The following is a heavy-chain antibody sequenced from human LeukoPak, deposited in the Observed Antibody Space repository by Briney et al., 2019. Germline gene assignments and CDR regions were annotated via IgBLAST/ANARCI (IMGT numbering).Heavy chain of an antibody. CDR1: GGSISGSSSY. Sequence: PSETLPLTYSVSGGSISGSSSYWGWIRQPPGKGLEWIGSIYYSGSTYDNPALKSRVTISVDTSKNQFSLKLSSVTAADTAVYYCARAVAGDDAFDIWGQGTMVTVSS. D-gene: IGHD6-19*01. V-gene: IGHV4-39*07. CDR2: IYYSGST. J-gene: IGHJ3*02. CDR3: ARAVAGDDAFDI.